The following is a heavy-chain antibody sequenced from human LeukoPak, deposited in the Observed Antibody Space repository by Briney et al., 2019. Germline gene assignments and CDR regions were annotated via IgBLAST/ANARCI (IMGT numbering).Heavy chain of an antibody. D-gene: IGHD3-9*01. CDR3: ARGDYDILTGYLGFDY. CDR1: GGSISSYY. V-gene: IGHV4-4*07. Sequence: SETLSLTCTVSGGSISSYYWSWIRQPAGKGLEWSGRIYTSGSTNYNPSLKSRVTMSVDTSKNQFSLKLSSVTAADTAVYYCARGDYDILTGYLGFDYWGQGTLVTVSS. J-gene: IGHJ4*02. CDR2: IYTSGST.